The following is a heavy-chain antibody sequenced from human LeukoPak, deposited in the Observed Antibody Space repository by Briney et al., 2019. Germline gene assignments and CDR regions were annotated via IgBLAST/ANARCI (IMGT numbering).Heavy chain of an antibody. V-gene: IGHV4-34*01. Sequence: SETLSLTCAVYGGSFSGYYWSWIRQPPGKGLEWIGEVNHSGSTNYNPSLKSRVTISVDTSKNQFSLKLSSVTAADTAVYYCAGGRSGSYFWVPNWFDPWGQGTLVTVSS. CDR2: VNHSGST. D-gene: IGHD3-10*01. J-gene: IGHJ5*02. CDR1: GGSFSGYY. CDR3: AGGRSGSYFWVPNWFDP.